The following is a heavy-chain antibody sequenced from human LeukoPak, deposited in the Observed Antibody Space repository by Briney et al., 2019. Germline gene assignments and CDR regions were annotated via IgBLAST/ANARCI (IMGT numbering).Heavy chain of an antibody. CDR3: ARGVTGYCSSTSCSPFDY. J-gene: IGHJ4*02. V-gene: IGHV4-4*02. D-gene: IGHD2-2*01. CDR2: IYHSGST. Sequence: SETLSLTCAASGGSISSSNWWSWVRQPPGKGLEWIGEIYHSGSTNYNPSLKSRVTISVDKSKNQFSLKLSSVTAADTAVYYCARGVTGYCSSTSCSPFDYWGQGTLVTVSS. CDR1: GGSISSSNW.